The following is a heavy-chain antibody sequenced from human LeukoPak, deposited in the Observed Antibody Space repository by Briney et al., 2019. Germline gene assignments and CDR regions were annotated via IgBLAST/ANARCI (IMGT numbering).Heavy chain of an antibody. J-gene: IGHJ4*02. CDR3: ASRATVANIYFDS. D-gene: IGHD5-12*01. Sequence: ASETLSLTCSVSGYLINSGYCWGWFRQSPGKGLEWIGSIYSTGTTYDNRSLKRRVSISVDPSKNQFSLKLRSVTAADTAVYYCASRATVANIYFDSWGQGNLVTVSS. CDR2: IYSTGTT. V-gene: IGHV4-38-2*02. CDR1: GYLINSGYC.